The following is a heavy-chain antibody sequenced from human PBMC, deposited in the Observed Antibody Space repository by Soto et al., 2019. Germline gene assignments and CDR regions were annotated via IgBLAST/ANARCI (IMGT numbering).Heavy chain of an antibody. CDR3: ARADRTLVTSYGLDV. J-gene: IGHJ6*02. V-gene: IGHV4-34*01. CDR1: GGSFTSFY. D-gene: IGHD2-21*02. CDR2: INHSGTT. Sequence: PSETRSLTCAVSGGSFTSFYWTWIRQPQGEGLEWIGEINHSGTTNFTSSLRSRLTISLDSSKKHFSLKLTPMTAADAAVYYCARADRTLVTSYGLDVWGQGTTVTVSS.